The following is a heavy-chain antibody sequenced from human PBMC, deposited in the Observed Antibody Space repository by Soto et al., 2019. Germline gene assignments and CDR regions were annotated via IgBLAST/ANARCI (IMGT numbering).Heavy chain of an antibody. Sequence: QVQLVESGGGLVKPGGSLRLSCAASGFTFTDYYMSWIRQAPGKGLEWVSCISSSSSNIYYADSVKGRFTISRDNAKNSQYLKMNSVGADDTAVYYCARVLVFYCGFDPWGQGTLVTVSS. CDR2: ISSSSSNI. D-gene: IGHD2-15*01. CDR1: GFTFTDYY. J-gene: IGHJ5*02. CDR3: ARVLVFYCGFDP. V-gene: IGHV3-11*01.